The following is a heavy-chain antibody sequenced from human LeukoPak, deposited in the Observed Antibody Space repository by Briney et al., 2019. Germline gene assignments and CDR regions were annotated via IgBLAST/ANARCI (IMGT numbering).Heavy chain of an antibody. CDR2: IYSGGST. Sequence: RGSLRLSCAASGFTVSNNYMNWVRQAPGKGLEWVSVIYSGGSTYYADSVQGRFTISRDNSKNTLYLQMNSLRAEDTAVYYCARGQRAAAGFDSWGQGTLVTVSS. CDR3: ARGQRAAAGFDS. CDR1: GFTVSNNY. V-gene: IGHV3-53*01. D-gene: IGHD6-13*01. J-gene: IGHJ4*02.